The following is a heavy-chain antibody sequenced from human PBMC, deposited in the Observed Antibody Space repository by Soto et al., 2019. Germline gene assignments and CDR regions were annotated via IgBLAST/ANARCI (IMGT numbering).Heavy chain of an antibody. CDR2: IIPIFGTA. V-gene: IGHV1-69*13. D-gene: IGHD3-9*01. J-gene: IGHJ6*02. Sequence: SVKVSCKSSGGTFSSYAISWVRQAPGQGLEWMGGIIPIFGTANYAQKFQGRVTITADESTSTAYMELSNLRSEDTAVYYCARDLTQKHYDILTGPDDGMDVWGQGTTVTVSS. CDR3: ARDLTQKHYDILTGPDDGMDV. CDR1: GGTFSSYA.